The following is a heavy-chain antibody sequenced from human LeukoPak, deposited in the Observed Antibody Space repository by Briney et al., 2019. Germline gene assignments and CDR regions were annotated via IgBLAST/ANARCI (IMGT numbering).Heavy chain of an antibody. D-gene: IGHD3-10*01. CDR1: GGSISSYY. J-gene: IGHJ5*02. Sequence: PSETLSLTCTVSGGSISSYYWSWIRQPPGKGLEWIGYIYYSGSTNYNPSLKSRVTISVDTSKNQFSLKLSSVTAADTAVYYCARRRITMVRGVRNWFDPWGQGTLVTVSS. CDR3: ARRRITMVRGVRNWFDP. V-gene: IGHV4-59*01. CDR2: IYYSGST.